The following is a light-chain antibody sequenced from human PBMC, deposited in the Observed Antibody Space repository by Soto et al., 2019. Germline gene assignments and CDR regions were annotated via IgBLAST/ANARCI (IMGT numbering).Light chain of an antibody. V-gene: IGKV3D-15*01. Sequence: EIVMTQSPATLSVSPGERATLSCRASHSVSSSLAWYQQKPGQAPRLLIYDASTRATGIPARFTGSGSGTEFTLTIRSLQSEDFAGYFCQQYKDWPPVYTFGQGTKLDIK. CDR2: DAS. CDR3: QQYKDWPPVYT. J-gene: IGKJ2*01. CDR1: HSVSSS.